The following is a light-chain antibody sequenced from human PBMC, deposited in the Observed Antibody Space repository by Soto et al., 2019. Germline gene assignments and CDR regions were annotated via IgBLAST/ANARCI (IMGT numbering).Light chain of an antibody. V-gene: IGKV2-28*01. J-gene: IGKJ5*01. CDR3: MQALQTPNT. CDR1: QDISNY. Sequence: MTQSPSSLSASAGDRVTITLQASQDISNYLDWYLQKPGQSPQLLIYLASNRASGVPARFSGSGSGTYFTLKISRVEAEDVGLYYCMQALQTPNTFGQGTRLEIK. CDR2: LAS.